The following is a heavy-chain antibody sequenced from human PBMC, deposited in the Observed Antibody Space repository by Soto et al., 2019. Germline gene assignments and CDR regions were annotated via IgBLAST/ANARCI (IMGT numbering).Heavy chain of an antibody. Sequence: QVQLEESGGGVVQPGRSLRLSCAASEFDFSNFAMHWVRQAPGKGLEWMAVISYDGDTQYYADSAKGRFTISRDNSKNKLFLQLTSWTSKDRAGYYCGIGIWIFSITAPFDPMGQGTL. CDR2: ISYDGDTQ. D-gene: IGHD3-3*01. V-gene: IGHV3-30-3*01. CDR1: EFDFSNFA. CDR3: GIGIWIFSITAPFDP. J-gene: IGHJ5*02.